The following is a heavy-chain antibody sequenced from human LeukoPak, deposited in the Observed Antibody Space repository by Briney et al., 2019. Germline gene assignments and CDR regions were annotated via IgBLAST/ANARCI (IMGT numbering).Heavy chain of an antibody. D-gene: IGHD3-9*01. Sequence: GGSLRLSCAASGFTFSSYAMSWVRQAPGKGLEWVSVIYSGGSTYCADSVKGRFTISRDNSKNTLYFQMNSLRAEDTAVYYCASTPPRYLGYFDYWGQGTLVTVSS. J-gene: IGHJ4*02. CDR1: GFTFSSYA. CDR3: ASTPPRYLGYFDY. V-gene: IGHV3-53*01. CDR2: IYSGGST.